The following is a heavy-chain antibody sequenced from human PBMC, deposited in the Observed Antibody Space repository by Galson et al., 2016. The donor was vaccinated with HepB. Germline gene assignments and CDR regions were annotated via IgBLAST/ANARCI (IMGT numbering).Heavy chain of an antibody. CDR2: ISWNSVSI. V-gene: IGHV3-9*02. Sequence: SLRLSCAASGFTSDDYDMYWVRQAPGKGLEWVSGISWNSVSIGYADSVKGRFTISRDNAKNALYLQMNSLRAEDTALYYCARAGSKDRLLYHYYGMDVWGQGTTVTVSS. D-gene: IGHD2-21*02. J-gene: IGHJ6*02. CDR1: GFTSDDYD. CDR3: ARAGSKDRLLYHYYGMDV.